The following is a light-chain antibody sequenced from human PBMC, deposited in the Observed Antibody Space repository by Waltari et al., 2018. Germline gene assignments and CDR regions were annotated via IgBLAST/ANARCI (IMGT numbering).Light chain of an antibody. CDR3: QQHDHLPFT. V-gene: IGKV1-33*01. Sequence: DIQMTQSPSSLSASVGHGVTITCQASQDIANYLNWYQQKPGKAPKLLVYDASNLHSGVPSRFSGSGSGTHFTFTITGLQPEDIATYYCQQHDHLPFTFGPGTKVDIK. J-gene: IGKJ3*01. CDR2: DAS. CDR1: QDIANY.